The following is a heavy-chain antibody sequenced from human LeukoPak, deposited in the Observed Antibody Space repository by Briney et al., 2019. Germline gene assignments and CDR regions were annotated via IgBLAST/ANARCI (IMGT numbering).Heavy chain of an antibody. CDR3: ARRCSGDYGHWFDR. CDR1: GGSISSYY. CDR2: IYYIGST. V-gene: IGHV4-59*08. D-gene: IGHD4-17*01. J-gene: IGHJ5*02. Sequence: KPSETLSLTCTFSGGSISSYYWSWIRQPPGKGLEWIGYIYYIGSTNYNPSLKSRVTISLDMSKNELSLKLNSVTAADTAIYYCARRCSGDYGHWFDRWGQGTLVTVSS.